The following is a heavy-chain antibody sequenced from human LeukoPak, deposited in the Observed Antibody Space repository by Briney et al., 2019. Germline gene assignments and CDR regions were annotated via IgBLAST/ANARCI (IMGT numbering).Heavy chain of an antibody. V-gene: IGHV4-34*01. J-gene: IGHJ4*02. CDR3: ARHYPTYYFDY. D-gene: IGHD3-10*01. CDR2: INHSGST. Sequence: SETLSLTCAVYGGSFSGYYWSWIRQPPGKGLEWIGEINHSGSTNYNPSLKSRVTISVDTSKNQFSLKLSSVTAADTAVYYCARHYPTYYFDYWGQGTLVTVSS. CDR1: GGSFSGYY.